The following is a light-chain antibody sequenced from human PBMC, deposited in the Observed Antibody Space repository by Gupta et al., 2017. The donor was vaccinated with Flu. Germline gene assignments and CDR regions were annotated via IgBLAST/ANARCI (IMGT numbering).Light chain of an antibody. V-gene: IGKV3-15*01. J-gene: IGKJ1*01. CDR3: QQYNNWLSWT. Sequence: EIVMTQSPATLSVSPGERATLSCRASQSVSSNLAWYQQKPGQAPRLLIYGASTRATGIPARFSGSGCGTEFTLTISSRQSEDFAVYYCQQYNNWLSWTFGHGTKVEIK. CDR2: GAS. CDR1: QSVSSN.